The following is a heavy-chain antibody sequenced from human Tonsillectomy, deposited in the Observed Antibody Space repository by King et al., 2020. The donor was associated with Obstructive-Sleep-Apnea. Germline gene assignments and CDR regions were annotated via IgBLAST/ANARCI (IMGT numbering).Heavy chain of an antibody. CDR3: ARGEGATTSGYFQH. V-gene: IGHV4-59*01. Sequence: VQLQESGPGLVKPSETLSLTCTVSGGSISSYYWSWIRQPPGEGLEWVWDIYYSGSTNNNPPLKSRVTISVDTSKNQPSLKLSSVTAADTAVYYCARGEGATTSGYFQHWGQGTLVTVSS. CDR1: GGSISSYY. CDR2: IYYSGST. J-gene: IGHJ1*01. D-gene: IGHD1-26*01.